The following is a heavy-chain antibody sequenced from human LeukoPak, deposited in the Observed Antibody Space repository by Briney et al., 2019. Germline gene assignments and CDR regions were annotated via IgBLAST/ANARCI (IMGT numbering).Heavy chain of an antibody. D-gene: IGHD1-1*01. Sequence: SETLSLTCTVSGGSISSSSYYWSWIRQPAGKGLEWIGRIYTSGSTNYNPSLKSRVTISVDTSKNQFSLKLSSVTAADTAVYYCARARSPTDYFDYWGQGTLVTVSS. CDR3: ARARSPTDYFDY. V-gene: IGHV4-61*02. CDR2: IYTSGST. J-gene: IGHJ4*02. CDR1: GGSISSSSYY.